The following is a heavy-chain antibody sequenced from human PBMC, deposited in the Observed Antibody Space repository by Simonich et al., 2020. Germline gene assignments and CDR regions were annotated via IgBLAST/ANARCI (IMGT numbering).Heavy chain of an antibody. Sequence: QVQLVQSGAEVKKPGSPVKVSCKASGGTFSSYAISWVRQAPGQGLEWMGGIITILGIANYAQKFQGRVTITADKTTSTAYMELSSLRSEDTAVYYCARTNTMRELDTMVRGVDYFDYWGQGTLVTVSS. J-gene: IGHJ4*02. D-gene: IGHD3-10*01. CDR2: IITILGIA. CDR1: GGTFSSYA. CDR3: ARTNTMRELDTMVRGVDYFDY. V-gene: IGHV1-69*09.